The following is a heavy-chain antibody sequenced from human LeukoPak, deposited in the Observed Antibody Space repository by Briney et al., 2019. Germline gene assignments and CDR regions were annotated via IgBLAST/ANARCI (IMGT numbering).Heavy chain of an antibody. CDR2: MYLSGTA. CDR3: AGLEGRYSTGMYYYFDY. D-gene: IGHD2-8*01. J-gene: IGHJ4*02. CDR1: GASISSVNL. Sequence: SGTLSLTCAVSGASISSVNLWSWVRQPPGKGLEWIGEMYLSGTATYNPSLKGRVTISIDKSEDQFSLKLTSVTAADTAVYFCAGLEGRYSTGMYYYFDYWGQGTLVTVSS. V-gene: IGHV4-4*02.